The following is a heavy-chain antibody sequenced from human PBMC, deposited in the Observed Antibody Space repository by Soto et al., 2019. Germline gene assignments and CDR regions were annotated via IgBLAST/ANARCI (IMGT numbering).Heavy chain of an antibody. CDR1: GYTFSSNW. V-gene: IGHV5-51*01. Sequence: GESLKISCQTSGYTFSSNWIGWVRQMPGKGLEWMGIIYPGDSETRYSPSFQGQVTISADRSFSTAYLQWTSLQASDTAMYYCARESEDLTSNFDYWGQGTLVTVSS. CDR3: ARESEDLTSNFDY. J-gene: IGHJ4*02. CDR2: IYPGDSET.